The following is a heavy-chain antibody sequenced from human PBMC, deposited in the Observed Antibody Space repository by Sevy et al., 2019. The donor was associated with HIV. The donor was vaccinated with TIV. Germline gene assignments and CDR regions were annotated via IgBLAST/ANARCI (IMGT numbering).Heavy chain of an antibody. D-gene: IGHD4-17*01. V-gene: IGHV4-61*02. J-gene: IGHJ4*02. CDR3: ARGDTTMVTTLGY. CDR1: GGSINSGPYY. CDR2: IYTSGTT. Sequence: SETLSLTCTVSGGSINSGPYYWSWIRQPAGQGLEWIGRIYTSGTTNYNPSLKSRATMSVDTSKNQFFLKLSSVTAADTAVYYCARGDTTMVTTLGYWGQGTLVTVSS.